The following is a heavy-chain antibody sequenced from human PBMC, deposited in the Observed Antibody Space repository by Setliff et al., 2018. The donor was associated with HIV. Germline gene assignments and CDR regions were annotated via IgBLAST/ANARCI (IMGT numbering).Heavy chain of an antibody. Sequence: SETLSLTCTVSDYSISSRYYWGWIRQTPGKGLEWLGEINHSGSTAYNLALESRVSMSIDTSKNQFSLKLTSVTAADTAIYYCARGRDYTGSWFRPFYLDFWGHGNLVTVSS. J-gene: IGHJ4*01. CDR1: DYSISSRYY. CDR2: INHSGST. V-gene: IGHV4-38-2*02. CDR3: ARGRDYTGSWFRPFYLDF. D-gene: IGHD3-3*01.